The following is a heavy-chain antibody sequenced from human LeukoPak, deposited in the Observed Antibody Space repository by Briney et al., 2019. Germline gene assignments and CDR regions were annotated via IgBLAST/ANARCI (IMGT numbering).Heavy chain of an antibody. CDR2: ISGSGGST. Sequence: PGGSLRFSCAASGFTFSSYAMSWVRQAPGKGLEWVSAISGSGGSTYYADSVKGRFTISRDNAKNSLYLQMNSLRAEDTAVYYCARDTNLIRYCSSTSCPGRYYMDVWGKGTTVTVSS. CDR3: ARDTNLIRYCSSTSCPGRYYMDV. V-gene: IGHV3-23*01. CDR1: GFTFSSYA. D-gene: IGHD2-2*01. J-gene: IGHJ6*03.